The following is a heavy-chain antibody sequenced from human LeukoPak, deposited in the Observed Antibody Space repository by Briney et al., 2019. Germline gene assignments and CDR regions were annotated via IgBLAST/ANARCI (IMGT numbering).Heavy chain of an antibody. CDR2: ISGYNGNT. CDR1: GYTFTTYN. CDR3: ASLKNYYDSSGYLVTDAFDI. D-gene: IGHD3-22*01. J-gene: IGHJ3*02. V-gene: IGHV1-18*01. Sequence: ASVKVSCKASGYTFTTYNINWVRQAPGQGLEWMGWISGYNGNTNYAQKLQGRVTMTTDTSTSTAYIELRSLKSDDTAVYYCASLKNYYDSSGYLVTDAFDIWGQGTMVTVS.